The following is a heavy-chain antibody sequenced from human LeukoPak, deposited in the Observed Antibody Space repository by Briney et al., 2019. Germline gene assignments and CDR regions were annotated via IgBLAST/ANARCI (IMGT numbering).Heavy chain of an antibody. CDR2: ISGSGGST. D-gene: IGHD3-10*01. Sequence: PGGSLRLSCAASGFTFSSFTMRWVRQAPGKGREWVSAISGSGGSTYYADSVKGRFTISRDNSKNTLYLQMNSLRAEDTAVYYCAKDQLTGFGELFGYWGQGTLVTVSS. CDR3: AKDQLTGFGELFGY. J-gene: IGHJ4*02. V-gene: IGHV3-23*01. CDR1: GFTFSSFT.